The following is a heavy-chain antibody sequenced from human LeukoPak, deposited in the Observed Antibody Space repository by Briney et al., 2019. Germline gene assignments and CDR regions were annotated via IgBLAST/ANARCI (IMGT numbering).Heavy chain of an antibody. CDR2: ISKTGKTT. D-gene: IGHD2-21*02. V-gene: IGHV3-23*01. Sequence: GGSLTISCAASGFNFNAYAMTWVRQAPGKGLEWVSSISKTGKTTFYADSVKGRFTISRDNSKDTLHLRMDRLRAEDTALYFCAKDHDNTDSYYYFDSWGLGTLVTVSS. CDR1: GFNFNAYA. CDR3: AKDHDNTDSYYYFDS. J-gene: IGHJ4*02.